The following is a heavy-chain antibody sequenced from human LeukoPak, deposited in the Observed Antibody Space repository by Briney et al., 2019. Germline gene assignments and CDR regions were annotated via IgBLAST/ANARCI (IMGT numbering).Heavy chain of an antibody. CDR1: GFTFRRHW. V-gene: IGHV3-7*04. Sequence: PGGSLRLSCAASGFTFRRHWMSWVRQAPGKGLEWVANIKQDGSEKYYVDSVRGRFTISRDNAKNSLNLQMNSLRAEDTAVYYCARDTDSGYDYWGQGTLVTVSS. CDR3: ARDTDSGYDY. CDR2: IKQDGSEK. D-gene: IGHD5-12*01. J-gene: IGHJ4*02.